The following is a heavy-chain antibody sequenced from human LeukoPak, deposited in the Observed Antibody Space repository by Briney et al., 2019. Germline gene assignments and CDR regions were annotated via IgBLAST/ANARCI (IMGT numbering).Heavy chain of an antibody. J-gene: IGHJ4*02. CDR2: ISYDGRDK. Sequence: GGSLILSCSASRFTFIYDRMQWVRQAPGKGLEWVPIISYDGRDKFYEDSVKGRFTISRDNSKNTLYLQMNSLRAEDTAVYYCAKPTTVLTSYYFDYWGQGTLVTVSS. D-gene: IGHD4-23*01. CDR3: AKPTTVLTSYYFDY. CDR1: RFTFIYDR. V-gene: IGHV3-30*18.